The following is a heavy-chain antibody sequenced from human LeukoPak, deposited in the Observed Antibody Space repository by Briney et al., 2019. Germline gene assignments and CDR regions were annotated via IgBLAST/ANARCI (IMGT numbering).Heavy chain of an antibody. CDR3: ARFKALGYCSSTSCHRGWFDP. D-gene: IGHD2-2*02. V-gene: IGHV4-4*07. CDR2: IYTSGST. CDR1: GGSISSYY. J-gene: IGHJ5*02. Sequence: SETLSLTCTVSGGSISSYYWSWIRQPAGKGLEWIGRIYTSGSTNYNPSLKSRVTMSVDTSKNQFSLKLSSVTAADTAVYYCARFKALGYCSSTSCHRGWFDPWGQGTLVTVSS.